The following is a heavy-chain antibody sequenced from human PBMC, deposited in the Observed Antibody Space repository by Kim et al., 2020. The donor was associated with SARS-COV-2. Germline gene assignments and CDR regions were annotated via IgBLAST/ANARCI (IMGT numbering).Heavy chain of an antibody. CDR1: GGSISSSNW. V-gene: IGHV4-4*02. J-gene: IGHJ6*02. CDR3: ASDQGAAYCSSTSCYRVRYYGMDV. CDR2: IYHSGST. Sequence: SETLSLTCAVSGGSISSSNWWSWVRQPPGKGLEWIGEIYHSGSTNYNPSLKSRVTISVDKSKNQFSLKLSSVTAADTAVYYCASDQGAAYCSSTSCYRVRYYGMDVWGQGTTVTVSS. D-gene: IGHD2-2*02.